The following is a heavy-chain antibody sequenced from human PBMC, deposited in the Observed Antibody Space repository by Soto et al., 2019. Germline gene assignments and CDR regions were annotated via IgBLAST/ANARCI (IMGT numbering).Heavy chain of an antibody. CDR1: GFTFSTYW. CDR2: INEDGSEA. CDR3: ARDWGAPGRGSALGYYYHFGMDV. J-gene: IGHJ6*02. Sequence: EVQLVESGGGLVQPGGSLRLSCAASGFTFSTYWMNWVRQAPGKGLEWVANINEDGSEAYYVDSVKGRFTISRDNAKNSLYLDVNSLRGEGAAVYYCARDWGAPGRGSALGYYYHFGMDVWGQGTTVTVPS. D-gene: IGHD3-16*01. V-gene: IGHV3-7*05.